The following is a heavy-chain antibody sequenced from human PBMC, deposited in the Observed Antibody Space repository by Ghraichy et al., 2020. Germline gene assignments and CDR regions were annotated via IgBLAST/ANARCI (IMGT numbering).Heavy chain of an antibody. CDR1: GFTFSSYA. CDR3: AKDNYGAAGGDNWFDP. D-gene: IGHD6-13*01. J-gene: IGHJ5*02. Sequence: GGSLRLSCAASGFTFSSYAMSWVRQAPGKGLEWVSAISGSGGSTYYADSVKGRFTISRDNSKNTLYLQMNSLRAEDTAVYYCAKDNYGAAGGDNWFDPWGQGTLVTVSS. V-gene: IGHV3-23*01. CDR2: ISGSGGST.